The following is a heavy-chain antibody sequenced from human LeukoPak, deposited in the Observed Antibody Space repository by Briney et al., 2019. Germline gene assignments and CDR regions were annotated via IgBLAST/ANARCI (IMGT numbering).Heavy chain of an antibody. D-gene: IGHD4-17*01. CDR2: IYPGDSDT. Sequence: GESLKISCKGSGYSFTSYWIGWVRQMPGKGLEWMGIIYPGDSDTRYSPSFQGQVTISADKSISTAYLQWSSLKASDTAMYYCARHLISYGDYVILADAFDIWGQGTMVTVSS. CDR3: ARHLISYGDYVILADAFDI. CDR1: GYSFTSYW. J-gene: IGHJ3*02. V-gene: IGHV5-51*01.